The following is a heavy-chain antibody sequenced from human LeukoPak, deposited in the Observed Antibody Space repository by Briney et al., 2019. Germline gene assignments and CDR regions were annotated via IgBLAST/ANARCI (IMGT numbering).Heavy chain of an antibody. CDR2: TYYRSKWYN. V-gene: IGHV6-1*01. Sequence: SQTLSLTCVISGDSVSSNSAAWNWIRQSPSRGLEWLGRTYYRSKWYNDYAVSVKGRITIDPDTSKNQFSLHLNSVTPEDTAVYYCAGYSYGVRPSWGQGTLVTVSS. D-gene: IGHD5-18*01. CDR1: GDSVSSNSAA. J-gene: IGHJ5*02. CDR3: AGYSYGVRPS.